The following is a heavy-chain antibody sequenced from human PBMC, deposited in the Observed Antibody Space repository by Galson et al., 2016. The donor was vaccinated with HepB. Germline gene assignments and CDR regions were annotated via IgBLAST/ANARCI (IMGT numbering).Heavy chain of an antibody. CDR3: AKAYGVDSYHFND. CDR1: GFRVRGNY. V-gene: IGHV3-53*01. CDR2: IYSGGRR. Sequence: SLILCCAASGFRVRGNYMNWGRQAPGTGLDWATIIYSGGRRYYADSVKGRFTISRDNSKNTVYLQMDRLRAEDTAVYYCAKAYGVDSYHFNDWGQGTLVIVSS. D-gene: IGHD4-17*01. J-gene: IGHJ4*02.